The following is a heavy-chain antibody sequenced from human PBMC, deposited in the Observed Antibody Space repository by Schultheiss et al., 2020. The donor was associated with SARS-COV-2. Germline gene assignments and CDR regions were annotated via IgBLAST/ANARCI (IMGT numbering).Heavy chain of an antibody. V-gene: IGHV3-48*04. CDR3: ARGLGLGHAYFDY. Sequence: GGSLRLSCAASGITFSSYSMNWVRQAPGKGLEWVSYISSSSGTIYYADSVKGRFTISRDNAKNSLYLQVNSLRAEDTAVYYCARGLGLGHAYFDYWGQGTLVTVSS. D-gene: IGHD3/OR15-3a*01. CDR2: ISSSSGTI. J-gene: IGHJ4*02. CDR1: GITFSSYS.